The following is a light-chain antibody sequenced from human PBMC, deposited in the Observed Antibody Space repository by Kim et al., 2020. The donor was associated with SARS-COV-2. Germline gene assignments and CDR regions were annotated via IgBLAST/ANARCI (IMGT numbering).Light chain of an antibody. V-gene: IGLV9-49*01. CDR1: REYSDYK. J-gene: IGLJ2*01. CDR3: GADHGTGSNFLVV. CDR2: VGTGGIVG. Sequence: CTLGREYSDYKVDWYQQRPGKGPRFVMRVGTGGIVGSKGDGIPDRFSVLGSGLNRYLTIKNIQEEDESDYHCGADHGTGSNFLVVFGGGTQLTVL.